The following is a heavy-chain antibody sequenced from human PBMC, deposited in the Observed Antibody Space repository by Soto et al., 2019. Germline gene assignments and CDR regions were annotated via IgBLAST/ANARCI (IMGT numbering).Heavy chain of an antibody. V-gene: IGHV3-21*01. CDR3: ARVMCGDCSSYYYYSMDV. J-gene: IGHJ6*02. CDR1: GFTFGTYT. CDR2: IGTTSSYI. D-gene: IGHD2-21*02. Sequence: EVQLVESGGGLVKPGNSLRLSCTASGFTFGTYTMSWVRQAPGKGLEWVSSIGTTSSYIYYADSVRGRFTISRDNARDSLYLQMSSLRAEDTAVYYCARVMCGDCSSYYYYSMDVWGQGTTVTVSS.